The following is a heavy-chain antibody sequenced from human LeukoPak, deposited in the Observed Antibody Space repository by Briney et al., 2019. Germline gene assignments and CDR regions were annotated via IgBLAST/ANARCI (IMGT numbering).Heavy chain of an antibody. CDR3: ARAYYFDGSGYYLPLDS. J-gene: IGHJ4*02. CDR2: TIPIFGTA. D-gene: IGHD3-22*01. V-gene: IGHV1-69*15. Sequence: SVKVSCKASGGSFNSYAFSWVLQAPGQGLEWMGRTIPIFGTAYYAQKFQGRVTITADESTSTVYMELRSLRSEDTAMYYCARAYYFDGSGYYLPLDSWGQGTLVTVSS. CDR1: GGSFNSYA.